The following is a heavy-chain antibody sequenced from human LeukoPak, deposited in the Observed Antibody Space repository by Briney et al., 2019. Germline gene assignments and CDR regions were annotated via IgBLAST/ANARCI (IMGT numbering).Heavy chain of an antibody. D-gene: IGHD2-15*01. CDR1: GGSISSSSYY. CDR2: IYYSGST. Sequence: SETLSLTCTVSGGSISSSSYYWGWIRQPPGKGLEWIGSIYYSGSTYYNPSLKSRVTISVDTSKNQFSLKLSSVTAADTAVYYCARGYCTGGNCYSFGYWGQGTLVTVSS. V-gene: IGHV4-39*07. J-gene: IGHJ4*02. CDR3: ARGYCTGGNCYSFGY.